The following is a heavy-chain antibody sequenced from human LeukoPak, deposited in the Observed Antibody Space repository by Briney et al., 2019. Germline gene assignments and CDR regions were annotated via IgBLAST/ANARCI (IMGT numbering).Heavy chain of an antibody. CDR3: ARVITISHGAFDI. V-gene: IGHV1-69*05. D-gene: IGHD3-3*01. CDR2: IIPIFGTA. CDR1: GGTFSSYA. Sequence: SVKVSCKASGGTFSSYAISWVRQAPGQGLEWMGGIIPIFGTANYAQKFQGRVTITTDESTSTAYMELSSLRSEDTAVYYCARVITISHGAFDIWGQGTMVTVSS. J-gene: IGHJ3*02.